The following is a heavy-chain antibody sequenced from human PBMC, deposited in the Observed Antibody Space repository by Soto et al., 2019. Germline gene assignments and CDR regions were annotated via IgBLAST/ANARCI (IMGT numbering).Heavy chain of an antibody. CDR2: MNPNSGNT. CDR1: GYTFTSYD. J-gene: IGHJ6*03. V-gene: IGHV1-8*01. CDR3: ARGMLLRYFDWLSPLGRDPYYYYYMDV. Sequence: ASVKVSCKASGYTFTSYDINWVRQATGQGLEWMGWMNPNSGNTGYAQKFQGRVTMTRNTSISTAYMELGSLRSEDTAVYYCARGMLLRYFDWLSPLGRDPYYYYYMDVWGKGTTVTVSS. D-gene: IGHD3-9*01.